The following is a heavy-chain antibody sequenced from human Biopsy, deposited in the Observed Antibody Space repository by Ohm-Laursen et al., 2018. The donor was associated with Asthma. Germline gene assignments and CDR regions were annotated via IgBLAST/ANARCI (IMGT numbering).Heavy chain of an antibody. CDR2: INPSGGST. CDR1: GYTFTSYY. D-gene: IGHD3-10*01. J-gene: IGHJ3*02. V-gene: IGHV1-46*01. Sequence: SSVKVSCKASGYTFTSYYMHWVRQAPGQGLEWMGIINPSGGSTSYAQKFQGRVIMTRDTSTSTVYMELSSLRSEDTAVYYCARVSITPGAFDIWGQGTMVTVSS. CDR3: ARVSITPGAFDI.